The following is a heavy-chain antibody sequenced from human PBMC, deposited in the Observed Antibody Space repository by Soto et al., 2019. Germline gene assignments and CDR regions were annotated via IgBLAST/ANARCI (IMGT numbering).Heavy chain of an antibody. CDR3: ARDGPYYYASRMDV. CDR1: GDSVSSNSAA. V-gene: IGHV6-1*01. CDR2: TYYRSKWYN. Sequence: SQTLSLTCAISGDSVSSNSAAWNWIRQSPSRGLEWLGRTYYRSKWYNDYAVSVKSRITINPDTSKNQFSLTAEDTAVYYCARDGPYYYASRMDVWGQGTTVTVSS. J-gene: IGHJ6*02. D-gene: IGHD3-10*01.